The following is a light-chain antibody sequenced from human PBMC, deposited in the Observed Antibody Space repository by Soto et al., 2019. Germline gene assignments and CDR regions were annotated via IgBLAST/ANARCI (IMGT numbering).Light chain of an antibody. CDR3: QQYESSPRT. CDR1: QSVSSTY. CDR2: GAS. Sequence: EIVLTQSPGTLSLSPGETATLSCRASQSVSSTYLAWYQQKPGQTPRVLIYGASTRATGIPDRFSGSGSGTDFTLIISGLEPEDFAVYYCQQYESSPRTFGQGTKVDIK. V-gene: IGKV3-20*01. J-gene: IGKJ1*01.